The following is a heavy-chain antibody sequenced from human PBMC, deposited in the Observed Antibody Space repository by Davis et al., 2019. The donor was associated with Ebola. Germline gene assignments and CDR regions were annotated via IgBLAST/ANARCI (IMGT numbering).Heavy chain of an antibody. V-gene: IGHV1-46*02. CDR2: INPSGGST. CDR3: ARGYRDTAMAHGHWFDP. Sequence: ASVKVSCKASGYTFNSYYIHWVRQAPGQGLEWMGIINPSGGSTTYAQKFQGRVTMTRDTSTRTVYMELSSLRSEDTAVYYCARGYRDTAMAHGHWFDPWGQGTLVTVSS. D-gene: IGHD5-18*01. CDR1: GYTFNSYY. J-gene: IGHJ5*02.